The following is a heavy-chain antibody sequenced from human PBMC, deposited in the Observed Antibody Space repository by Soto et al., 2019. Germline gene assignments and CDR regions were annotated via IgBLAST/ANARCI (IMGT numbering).Heavy chain of an antibody. CDR3: ARSGGDCSGGSCYSGDDAFDI. J-gene: IGHJ3*02. V-gene: IGHV1-69*02. D-gene: IGHD2-15*01. Sequence: QVQLVQSGAEVKKPGSSVKVSCKASGGTFSSYTISWVRQAPGQGLEWMGRIIPILGIANYAQKFQGRVTITADKATSTAYMELSSLRSEDTAVYYCARSGGDCSGGSCYSGDDAFDIWGQGTMVTVSS. CDR1: GGTFSSYT. CDR2: IIPILGIA.